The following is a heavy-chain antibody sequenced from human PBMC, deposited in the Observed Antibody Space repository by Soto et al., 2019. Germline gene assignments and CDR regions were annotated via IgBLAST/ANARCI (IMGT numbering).Heavy chain of an antibody. V-gene: IGHV1-8*01. Sequence: QVQLVQSGAEVKKPGASVKVSCKASGYTFTSYDINWVRQATGQGLEWMGWMNPNSGNTGYAQKFQGRVTMTRNISISTAYMELSSLRSEDTAVYYCARGIYCTNGVCTDYWDQGTLVTVSS. CDR3: ARGIYCTNGVCTDY. J-gene: IGHJ4*02. CDR2: MNPNSGNT. D-gene: IGHD2-8*01. CDR1: GYTFTSYD.